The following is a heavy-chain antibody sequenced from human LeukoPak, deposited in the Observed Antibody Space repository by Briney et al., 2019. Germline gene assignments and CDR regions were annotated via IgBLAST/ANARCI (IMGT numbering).Heavy chain of an antibody. V-gene: IGHV3-23*01. CDR1: GFSFSTYA. D-gene: IGHD2-2*01. Sequence: HPGGSLRLSCAASGFSFSTYAMTWVRQAPGEGLEWVSGISKSGDNTYYTDSVKGRFTISRDHSRNTLHLPLSSLRAEDTALYYCVKDRCDGTTCPEVWGQGTLVTVSS. J-gene: IGHJ4*02. CDR3: VKDRCDGTTCPEV. CDR2: ISKSGDNT.